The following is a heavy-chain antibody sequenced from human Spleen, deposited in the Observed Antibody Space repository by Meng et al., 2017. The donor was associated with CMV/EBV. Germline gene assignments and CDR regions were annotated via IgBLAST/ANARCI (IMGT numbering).Heavy chain of an antibody. CDR2: LNNDGSLT. Sequence: SGATFTDYWVHWVRQAPGRGLVWVARLNNDGSLTKYAESVKGRFTISRDNVRNTLHLQMNSLRPEDTALYYCARMPPGAIDNGFDFWGQGTMVTVSS. CDR3: ARMPPGAIDNGFDF. J-gene: IGHJ3*01. V-gene: IGHV3-74*03. D-gene: IGHD2-2*01. CDR1: GATFTDYW.